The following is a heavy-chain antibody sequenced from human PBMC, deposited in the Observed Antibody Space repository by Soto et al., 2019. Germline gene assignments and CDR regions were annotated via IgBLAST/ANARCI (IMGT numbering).Heavy chain of an antibody. CDR1: GFTFSTYS. CDR3: AKVRADYYYGSGPFDY. D-gene: IGHD3-10*01. Sequence: GGSLRLSCAASGFTFSTYSMNWVRQPPGRGLEWVSYITSSGSTTYYADSVKGRFTISRDNSKNTLYLQMNTLRAEDTAVYYCAKVRADYYYGSGPFDYWGQGTLVTVSS. V-gene: IGHV3-48*01. J-gene: IGHJ4*02. CDR2: ITSSGSTT.